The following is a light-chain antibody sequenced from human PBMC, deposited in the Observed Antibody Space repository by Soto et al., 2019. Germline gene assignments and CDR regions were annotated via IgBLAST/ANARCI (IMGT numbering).Light chain of an antibody. CDR2: EVS. J-gene: IGLJ2*01. V-gene: IGLV2-14*01. CDR1: SSDVGGYNY. Sequence: QSALTQPASVSGSPGQSITISCTGTSSDVGGYNYVSWYQQHPGKAPKLMIYEVSNRPSGVYNRFSGSKSGNTASLTISGRQAEDDADYYCSSYTSSGTLVFGGGTKLTVL. CDR3: SSYTSSGTLV.